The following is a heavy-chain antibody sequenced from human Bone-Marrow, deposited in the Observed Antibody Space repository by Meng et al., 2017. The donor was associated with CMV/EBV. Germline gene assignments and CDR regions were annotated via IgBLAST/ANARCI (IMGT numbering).Heavy chain of an antibody. Sequence: GESLKISCAASGFTFTTYSMNWVRQAPGKGLEWVSSISSSSSYIYYADSVKGRFTISRDNAKNTLYLQMNSLRAEGTAVYYCARSWGLNWFDPWGQGTLVTVSS. D-gene: IGHD7-27*01. CDR1: GFTFTTYS. J-gene: IGHJ5*02. V-gene: IGHV3-21*01. CDR2: ISSSSSYI. CDR3: ARSWGLNWFDP.